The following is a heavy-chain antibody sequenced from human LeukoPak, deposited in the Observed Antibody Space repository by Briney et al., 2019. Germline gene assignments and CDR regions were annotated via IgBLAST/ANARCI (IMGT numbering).Heavy chain of an antibody. CDR3: ARQSTYDFWSGYYRGDPNWFDP. D-gene: IGHD3-3*01. J-gene: IGHJ5*02. CDR2: IYHSGST. CDR1: GYSISSGYY. Sequence: SETLSLTCAVSGYSISSGYYWGWIRQPPGKGLERIGSIYHSGSTYYNPSLKSRVTISVDTSKNQFSLKLSSVTAADTAVYYCARQSTYDFWSGYYRGDPNWFDPWGQGTLVAVSS. V-gene: IGHV4-38-2*01.